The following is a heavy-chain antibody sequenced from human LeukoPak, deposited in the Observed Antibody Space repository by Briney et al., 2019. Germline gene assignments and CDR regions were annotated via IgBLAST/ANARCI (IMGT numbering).Heavy chain of an antibody. CDR3: AREDRPYDSSGYLRDVVCFDY. CDR2: IYHSGST. Sequence: SQTLSLTCTVSGGSISSGGYYWSRIRQPPGKGLEWIGYIYHSGSTYYNPSLKSRVTISVDRSKNQFSLKLSSVTAADTAVYYCAREDRPYDSSGYLRDVVCFDYWGQGTLVTVSS. V-gene: IGHV4-30-2*01. D-gene: IGHD3-22*01. J-gene: IGHJ4*02. CDR1: GGSISSGGYY.